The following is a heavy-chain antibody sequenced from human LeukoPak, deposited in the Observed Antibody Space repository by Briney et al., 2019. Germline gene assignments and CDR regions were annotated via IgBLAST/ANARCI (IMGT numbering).Heavy chain of an antibody. CDR3: ARDTLAVAGFDY. D-gene: IGHD6-19*01. V-gene: IGHV3-33*01. Sequence: GGPLRLSCAASGFTFSSYGMHWVRQAPGKGLEWVAVIWYDGSNKYYADSVKGRFTISRDNSKNTLYLQMNSLRAEDTAVYYCARDTLAVAGFDYWGQGTLVTVSS. CDR1: GFTFSSYG. J-gene: IGHJ4*02. CDR2: IWYDGSNK.